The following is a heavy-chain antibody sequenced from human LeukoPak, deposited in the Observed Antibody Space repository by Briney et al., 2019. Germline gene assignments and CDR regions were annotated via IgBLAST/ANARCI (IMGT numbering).Heavy chain of an antibody. CDR1: GGSVSGYY. CDR3: ARIHRYCSGGACYVLDN. J-gene: IGHJ4*02. D-gene: IGHD2-15*01. CDR2: VYYSGST. V-gene: IGHV4-59*02. Sequence: SETLSLTCVVSGGSVSGYYWGWLRQPPGRGLEWIGYVYYSGSTNYNPSFKSRITISVDTSRNQFSLQLSSVTAADTAVYYCARIHRYCSGGACYVLDNWGQGTLVAVSS.